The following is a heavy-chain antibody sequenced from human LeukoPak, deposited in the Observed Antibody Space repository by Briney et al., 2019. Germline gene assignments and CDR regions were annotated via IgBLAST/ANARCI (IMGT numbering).Heavy chain of an antibody. CDR3: ARAITMVRGGYYYMDV. D-gene: IGHD3-10*01. Sequence: GSLRLSCAASGFTFSSYSMNWVRQAPGKGLEWVSSISSSSSYIYYADSVKGRFTISRDNAKNSLYLQMNSLRAEDTAVYYCARAITMVRGGYYYMDVWGKGTTVTISS. J-gene: IGHJ6*03. CDR2: ISSSSSYI. V-gene: IGHV3-21*01. CDR1: GFTFSSYS.